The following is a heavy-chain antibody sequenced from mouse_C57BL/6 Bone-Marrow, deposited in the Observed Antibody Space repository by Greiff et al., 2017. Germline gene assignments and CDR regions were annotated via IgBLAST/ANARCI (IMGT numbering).Heavy chain of an antibody. V-gene: IGHV5-6*02. CDR2: ISSGGSYT. Sequence: EVKLVESGGDLVKPGGSLKLSCAASGFTFSSYGMSWVRQTPDKRLEWVATISSGGSYTYYPDSVKGRFTISRDNAKNTLYQQMSSLKSEDTAMDYGASRGGGYAMDYWGQGTSVTVSS. CDR3: ASRGGGYAMDY. J-gene: IGHJ4*01. CDR1: GFTFSSYG.